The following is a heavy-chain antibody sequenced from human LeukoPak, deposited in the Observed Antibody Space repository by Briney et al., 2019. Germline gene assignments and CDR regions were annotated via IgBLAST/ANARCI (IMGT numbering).Heavy chain of an antibody. D-gene: IGHD4-17*01. Sequence: SETLSLTCTVSGGSISSYYWSWIRQPPGKGLEWIGYIYYSGSTNYNPSLKSRVTISVDTSKNQFSLKLSSVTAADTAVYYCARHKTGYDYGDYDVPYYYYGMDVWGQGTTVTVSS. J-gene: IGHJ6*02. CDR2: IYYSGST. CDR3: ARHKTGYDYGDYDVPYYYYGMDV. CDR1: GGSISSYY. V-gene: IGHV4-59*08.